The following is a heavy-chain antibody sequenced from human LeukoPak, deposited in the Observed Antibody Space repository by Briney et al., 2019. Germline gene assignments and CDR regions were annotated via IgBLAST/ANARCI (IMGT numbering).Heavy chain of an antibody. J-gene: IGHJ4*02. CDR3: ARGDQNFDY. CDR1: GDSVSSKSV. V-gene: IGHV6-1*01. D-gene: IGHD5-24*01. Sequence: SQTLSLTCAISGDSVSSKSVWNWIRQSPSRGLEWLGRIYYRSKWSNNYAVSVKSRITINPDTSKNQFSLQLSSVTAEDTAVYYCARGDQNFDYWGQGTLVTVSS. CDR2: IYYRSKWSN.